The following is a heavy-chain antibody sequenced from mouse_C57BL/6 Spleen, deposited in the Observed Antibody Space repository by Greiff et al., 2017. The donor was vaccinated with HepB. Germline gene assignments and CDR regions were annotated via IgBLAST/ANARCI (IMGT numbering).Heavy chain of an antibody. Sequence: EVQLQQSVAELVRPGASVKLSCTASGFNIKNTYMHWVKQRPEQGLEWIGRIDPANGNTKYAPKFQGKATITADTSSNTAYLQLSILTSEEPAIYYCARDYGSSTGYFDYWGQGTTLTVSS. V-gene: IGHV14-3*01. D-gene: IGHD1-1*01. J-gene: IGHJ2*01. CDR2: IDPANGNT. CDR3: ARDYGSSTGYFDY. CDR1: GFNIKNTY.